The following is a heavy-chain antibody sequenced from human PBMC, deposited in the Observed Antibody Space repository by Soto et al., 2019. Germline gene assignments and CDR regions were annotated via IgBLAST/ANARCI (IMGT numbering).Heavy chain of an antibody. Sequence: QVQLVQSGGEGQKPGASVKVSYKAPGSTFPSYDINWARQAAAQGHEWMGWMNPNSGNTGYPQKFQARVTMTRNTSMNTGYMELRSVRSEDTSVYYCAGARSPNGVLRNYYYGMDVWGQGTTVTVSS. J-gene: IGHJ6*02. D-gene: IGHD2-8*01. CDR3: AGARSPNGVLRNYYYGMDV. V-gene: IGHV1-8*01. CDR1: GSTFPSYD. CDR2: MNPNSGNT.